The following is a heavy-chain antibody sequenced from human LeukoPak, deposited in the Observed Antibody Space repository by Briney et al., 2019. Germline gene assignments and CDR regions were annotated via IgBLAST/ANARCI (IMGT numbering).Heavy chain of an antibody. CDR3: AKDGVGATSLAY. V-gene: IGHV3-33*06. Sequence: GGSLRLSCAASGFTFSRYGMHWVRQAPGKGLEWVAVIWHDGSYEYYADSVKGRFTISRDSSKNTLYLQMNSLRAEDTAVYYCAKDGVGATSLAYWGQGTLVTVSS. J-gene: IGHJ4*02. D-gene: IGHD1-26*01. CDR2: IWHDGSYE. CDR1: GFTFSRYG.